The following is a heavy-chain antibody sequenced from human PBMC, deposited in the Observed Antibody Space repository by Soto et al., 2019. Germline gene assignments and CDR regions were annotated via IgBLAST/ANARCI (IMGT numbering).Heavy chain of an antibody. D-gene: IGHD6-13*01. Sequence: GPTLVNPTQTLTLTCTFSGFSLSTSGVGVGWIRQPPGKALEWLALIYWDDDKRYSPSLKSRLTITKDTSKNQVVLTMTNMDPVDTATYYCAANWGYSSRWGENWFDPWGQETLVTVSS. CDR1: GFSLSTSGVG. J-gene: IGHJ5*02. CDR3: AANWGYSSRWGENWFDP. CDR2: IYWDDDK. V-gene: IGHV2-5*02.